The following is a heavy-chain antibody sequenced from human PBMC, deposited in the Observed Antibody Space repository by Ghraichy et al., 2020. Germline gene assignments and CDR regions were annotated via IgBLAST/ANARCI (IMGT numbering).Heavy chain of an antibody. Sequence: ESLNISCTVSGDSISSYYWSWIRQPPGKGLEWIGYIYYSGSTNYNPSLKSRVTILVDTSKNQFSLKLTSVTAADTAVYYCARDMRGTSCYDYWGQGTLVTVSS. CDR2: IYYSGST. CDR3: ARDMRGTSCYDY. D-gene: IGHD2-2*01. CDR1: GDSISSYY. V-gene: IGHV4-59*01. J-gene: IGHJ4*02.